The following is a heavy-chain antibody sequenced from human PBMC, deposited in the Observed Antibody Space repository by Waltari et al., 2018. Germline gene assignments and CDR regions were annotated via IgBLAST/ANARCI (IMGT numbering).Heavy chain of an antibody. CDR2: IYSGGST. V-gene: IGHV3-66*01. CDR3: ARLRVTARLIDY. J-gene: IGHJ4*02. Sequence: EVQLVESGGGLVQPGGSLRVSCAASGFTVSSHYMSWVRQAPGKGLEWVSVIYSGGSTYYADSVKGRFTISRDNSKNTLYLQMNSLRAEDTAVYYCARLRVTARLIDYWGQGTLVTVSS. D-gene: IGHD2-21*02. CDR1: GFTVSSHY.